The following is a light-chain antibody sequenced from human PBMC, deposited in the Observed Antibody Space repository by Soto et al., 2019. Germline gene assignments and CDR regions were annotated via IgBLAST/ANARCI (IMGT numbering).Light chain of an antibody. J-gene: IGKJ4*01. CDR1: QGISSY. CDR3: QQYYSYPLT. CDR2: AAS. Sequence: AIRMTHSPSSLSPSTVHRVTITSRGSQGISSYLAWYQQQPGKAPQLLIYAASTWQSGVPSWCSGSRGGTDFTLTISCLQSEDFATYYCQQYYSYPLTFGEGTKVDIK. V-gene: IGKV1-8*01.